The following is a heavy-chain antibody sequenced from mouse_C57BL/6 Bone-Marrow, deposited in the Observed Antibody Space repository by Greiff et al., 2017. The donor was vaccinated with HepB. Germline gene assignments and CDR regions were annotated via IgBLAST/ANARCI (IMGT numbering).Heavy chain of an antibody. Sequence: EVQLQQSGPELVKPGASVKISCKASGYTFTDYCMNWVKQSHGKSLEWIGDINPNNGGTSYNQKFKGKATLTVDKSSSTAYMELRSLTSEDSAVYYCARRGYYSNPRDYWGQGTSVTVSS. D-gene: IGHD2-5*01. J-gene: IGHJ4*01. CDR2: INPNNGGT. V-gene: IGHV1-26*01. CDR3: ARRGYYSNPRDY. CDR1: GYTFTDYC.